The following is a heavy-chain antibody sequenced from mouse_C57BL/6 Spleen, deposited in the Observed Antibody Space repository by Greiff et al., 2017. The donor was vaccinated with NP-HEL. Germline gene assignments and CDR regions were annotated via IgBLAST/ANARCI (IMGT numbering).Heavy chain of an antibody. CDR3: ARKGYYYGSSEYFDV. J-gene: IGHJ1*03. D-gene: IGHD1-1*01. V-gene: IGHV1-53*01. CDR1: GDKGRRKM. Sequence: KTGTERGKSGAEGKLSCKAEGDKGRRKMRKGGKKRKGKGREGRGKKKERKGGTNYNEKFKSKATLTVDKSSSTAYMQLSSLTSEDSAVYYCARKGYYYGSSEYFDVWGTGTTVTVSS. CDR2: KKERKGGT.